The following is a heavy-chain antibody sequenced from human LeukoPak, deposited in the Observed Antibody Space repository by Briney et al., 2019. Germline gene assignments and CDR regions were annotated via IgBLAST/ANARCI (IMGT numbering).Heavy chain of an antibody. CDR3: AKVGAPNCHGDCYSRWFDP. CDR2: ISDSGDFT. V-gene: IGHV3-23*01. Sequence: GGSLRLSCAASGFTFSSYSLGWVRQAPGKGLEWVSSISDSGDFTYYENSVRGRFTISRDNPKNTVYLQMSSLRGEDTAVYYCAKVGAPNCHGDCYSRWFDPWGQGTLVTVSS. J-gene: IGHJ5*02. CDR1: GFTFSSYS. D-gene: IGHD2-21*02.